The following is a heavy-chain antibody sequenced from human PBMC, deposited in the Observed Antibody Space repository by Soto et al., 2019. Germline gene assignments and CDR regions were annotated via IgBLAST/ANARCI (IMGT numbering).Heavy chain of an antibody. V-gene: IGHV3-9*01. CDR3: AKWGPSSTSCYGFKGIADCNFDY. J-gene: IGHJ4*02. CDR2: ISWNSGSI. Sequence: GGSLRLSCAASGFTFDDYAMHWVRQAPGKGLEWVSGISWNSGSIGYADSVKGRFTISRDNAKNSLYLQMNSLRAEDTALYYCAKWGPSSTSCYGFKGIADCNFDYWGQGTLVTVSS. D-gene: IGHD2-2*01. CDR1: GFTFDDYA.